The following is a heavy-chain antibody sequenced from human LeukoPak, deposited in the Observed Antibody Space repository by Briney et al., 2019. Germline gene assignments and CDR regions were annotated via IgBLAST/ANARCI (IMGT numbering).Heavy chain of an antibody. V-gene: IGHV4-34*01. CDR2: INHSGST. J-gene: IGHJ5*02. CDR1: GGSFSGYY. Sequence: SETLSLTCAVYGGSFSGYYWSWIRQPPGKGLEWIGEINHSGSTNYNPSLKSRVTISVDTSKNQFSLKLSSVTAADTAVYYCARHAIPTYYYDSSGYYSNWFEPWGQGTLVTVSS. CDR3: ARHAIPTYYYDSSGYYSNWFEP. D-gene: IGHD3-22*01.